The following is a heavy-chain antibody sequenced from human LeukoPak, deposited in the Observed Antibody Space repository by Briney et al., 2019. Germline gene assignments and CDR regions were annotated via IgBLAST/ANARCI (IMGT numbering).Heavy chain of an antibody. CDR1: GCSISTYY. D-gene: IGHD5-18*01. J-gene: IGHJ4*02. CDR2: IYISGRT. V-gene: IGHV4-4*07. CDR3: AREASDTAMATYYFDY. Sequence: SETLSLTCTVSGCSISTYYWSWIRQPAGKGLEWIGRIYISGRTNYNPSLQSRVTMSVDTSRNQFSLKLRSVTAADTAVYYCAREASDTAMATYYFDYWGQGTLVTVSS.